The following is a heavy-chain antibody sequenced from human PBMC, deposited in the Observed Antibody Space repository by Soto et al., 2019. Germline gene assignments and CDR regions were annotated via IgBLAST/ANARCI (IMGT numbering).Heavy chain of an antibody. Sequence: SETLSLTCTVSGGSISSYYWSWIRQPPGKGLEWIGYIYYSGSTNYNPSIKSRVNISVDTSRNQFSLKLSSVTAADTAVYYCARRNDYSNYGYYYYMDVWGKGTTVTVSS. V-gene: IGHV4-59*08. CDR2: IYYSGST. J-gene: IGHJ6*03. CDR1: GGSISSYY. D-gene: IGHD4-4*01. CDR3: ARRNDYSNYGYYYYMDV.